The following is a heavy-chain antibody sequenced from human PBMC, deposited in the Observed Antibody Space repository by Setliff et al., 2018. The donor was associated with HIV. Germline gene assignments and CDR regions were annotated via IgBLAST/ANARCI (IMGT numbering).Heavy chain of an antibody. V-gene: IGHV4-34*01. D-gene: IGHD3-22*01. CDR2: INHSGST. CDR1: GGSFSGYY. Sequence: PSETLSLTCDVYGGSFSGYYWSWIRQPPGKGLEWIGKINHSGSTNYNPSLKSRVTISVDTSRNQFSLKLNSVTAADTAVYYCARVGYYDSSFDYWGQGTLVTVSS. J-gene: IGHJ4*02. CDR3: ARVGYYDSSFDY.